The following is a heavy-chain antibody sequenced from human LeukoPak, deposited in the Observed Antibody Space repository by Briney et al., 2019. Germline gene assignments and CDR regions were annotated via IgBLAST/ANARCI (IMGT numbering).Heavy chain of an antibody. CDR1: GVSVTTSGYY. CDR3: ARHNDYASLMDV. CDR2: ISYSGIT. D-gene: IGHD2-2*01. V-gene: IGHV4-39*01. Sequence: SETLSLTCTVFGVSVTTSGYYGAWIRQPPGRGLEWIGSISYSGITYYKPSLRGRVTISGDTAKNQFSLKLSSVTAADTAVYYCARHNDYASLMDVWGQGTTVTVSS. J-gene: IGHJ6*02.